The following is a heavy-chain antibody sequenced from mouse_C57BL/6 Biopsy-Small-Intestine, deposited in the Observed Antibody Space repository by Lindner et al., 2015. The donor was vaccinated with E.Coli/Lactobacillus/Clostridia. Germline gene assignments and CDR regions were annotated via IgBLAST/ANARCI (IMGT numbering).Heavy chain of an antibody. V-gene: IGHV1-82*01. J-gene: IGHJ1*03. CDR1: GYAFSSSW. CDR2: IYPGDGDT. CDR3: ARLLDFDV. Sequence: VQLQESGPELVKPGASVKISCKASGYAFSSSWMNWVKQRPGKGLEWIGRIYPGDGDTNYNGKFKGKATLTADKSSSTAYMQLSSLTSEDSAVYFCARLLDFDVWGTGTTVTVSS.